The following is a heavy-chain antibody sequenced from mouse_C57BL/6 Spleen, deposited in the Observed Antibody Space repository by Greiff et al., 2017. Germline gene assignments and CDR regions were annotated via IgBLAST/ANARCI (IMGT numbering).Heavy chain of an antibody. CDR2: IYPSDSET. J-gene: IGHJ3*01. D-gene: IGHD4-1*02. V-gene: IGHV1-61*01. CDR3: ARRVNWDVFAY. Sequence: VQLQQPGAELVRPGSSVKLSCKASGYTFTSYWMDWVKQRPGQGLEWIGNIYPSDSETHYNQKFKDKATLTVDKSSSTAYMQLSSLTSEDSAVYYCARRVNWDVFAYWGQGTLVTVSA. CDR1: GYTFTSYW.